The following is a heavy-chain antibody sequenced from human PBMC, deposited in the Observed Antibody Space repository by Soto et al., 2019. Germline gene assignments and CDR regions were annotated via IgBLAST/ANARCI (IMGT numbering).Heavy chain of an antibody. J-gene: IGHJ6*02. CDR1: GVSISSYY. Sequence: SETLSLTCTVSGVSISSYYWSWIRHPPGKGLEWIGYIYYSGSTNYNPSLKSRVTISVDTSKNQFSLKLSSVTAADTAVYYCARERGSGSYHNYYYGMDVWGQGTTVTVSS. CDR3: ARERGSGSYHNYYYGMDV. V-gene: IGHV4-59*01. CDR2: IYYSGST. D-gene: IGHD1-26*01.